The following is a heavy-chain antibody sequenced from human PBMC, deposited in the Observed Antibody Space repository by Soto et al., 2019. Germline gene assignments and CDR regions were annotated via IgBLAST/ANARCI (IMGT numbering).Heavy chain of an antibody. CDR2: INPSGGST. CDR1: GYTFTSYY. Sequence: ASVKVSCKASGYTFTSYYMHWVRQETGQGLEWMGIINPSGGSTSYAQKFQGRVTMTRDTSTSTVYMELSSLRSEDTAAYYCAREPSRGDILTGYCFDYWGQGTLVTVSS. CDR3: AREPSRGDILTGYCFDY. J-gene: IGHJ4*02. D-gene: IGHD3-9*01. V-gene: IGHV1-46*03.